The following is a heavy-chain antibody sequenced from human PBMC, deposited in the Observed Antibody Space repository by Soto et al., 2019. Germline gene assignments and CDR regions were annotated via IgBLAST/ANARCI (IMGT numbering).Heavy chain of an antibody. CDR1: GFTFSSYG. Sequence: QVQLLESGGGVVQPGRSLRLSCAASGFTFSSYGMHWVRQAPGKGLEWVAVIWYDGSNKYYADSVKGRFTISRDNSKNTLYLQMNSLRAEDTAVYYCASDSSGYYYGGFDYWGQGTLVTVSS. J-gene: IGHJ4*02. CDR2: IWYDGSNK. D-gene: IGHD3-22*01. CDR3: ASDSSGYYYGGFDY. V-gene: IGHV3-33*01.